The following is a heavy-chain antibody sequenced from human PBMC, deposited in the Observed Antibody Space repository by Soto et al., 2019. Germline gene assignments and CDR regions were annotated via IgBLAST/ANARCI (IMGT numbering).Heavy chain of an antibody. V-gene: IGHV3-23*01. CDR2: IRASGGST. CDR1: GFTFSSYA. J-gene: IGHJ4*02. Sequence: GGFLRLSCAASGFTFSSYAMTWVRQAPGKGLEWVSTIRASGGSTYYADSVKGRFTISRDNSMNTLFLHMNSLRAEDTAIYYCAKGGYTSPFDYWGLGTLVTVSS. CDR3: AKGGYTSPFDY. D-gene: IGHD5-12*01.